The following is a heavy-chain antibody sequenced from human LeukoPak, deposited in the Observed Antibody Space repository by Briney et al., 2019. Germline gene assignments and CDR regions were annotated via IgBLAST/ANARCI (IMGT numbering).Heavy chain of an antibody. D-gene: IGHD1-26*01. CDR1: GFTFSDYY. J-gene: IGHJ4*02. V-gene: IGHV3-11*04. CDR3: ARDSAGGSLALDY. CDR2: ISSSGSTI. Sequence: GGSLRLSCAASGFTFSDYYMSWIRQAPGKGLEWVSYISSSGSTIYYADSVKGRFTISRDNAKNSLYLQMNSLSAEDTAVYYCARDSAGGSLALDYWGQGTLVTVSS.